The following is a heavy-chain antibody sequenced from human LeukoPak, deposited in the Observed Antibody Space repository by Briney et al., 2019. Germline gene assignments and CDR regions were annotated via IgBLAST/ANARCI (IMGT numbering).Heavy chain of an antibody. V-gene: IGHV4-38-2*02. CDR2: IYHSGST. D-gene: IGHD6-13*01. Sequence: SETLSLTCTVSGYSISSGYYWGWIRQPPGKGLEWIGSIYHSGSTYYNPSLKSRVTISVDTSKNQFSLKPSSVTAADTAVYYCARLGIAAAFDYWGQGTLVTVSS. CDR1: GYSISSGYY. CDR3: ARLGIAAAFDY. J-gene: IGHJ4*02.